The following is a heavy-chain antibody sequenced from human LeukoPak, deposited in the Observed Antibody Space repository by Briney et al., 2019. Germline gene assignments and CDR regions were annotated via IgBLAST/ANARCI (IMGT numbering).Heavy chain of an antibody. CDR2: IYTSGST. D-gene: IGHD5-18*01. J-gene: IGHJ6*02. CDR1: GGSISSYY. V-gene: IGHV4-4*07. CDR3: ARDPAIRGHYYGMDV. Sequence: SETLSLTCTVSGGSISSYYWSWIRQPAGKGLEWIGRIYTSGSTNYNPSLKSRVTMSVDTSKNQFSLKLSSVTAADTAVYYCARDPAIRGHYYGMDVWGQGTTVTVPS.